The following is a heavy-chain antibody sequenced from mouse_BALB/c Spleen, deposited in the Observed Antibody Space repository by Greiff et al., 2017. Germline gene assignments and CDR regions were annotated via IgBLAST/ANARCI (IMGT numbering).Heavy chain of an antibody. V-gene: IGHV5-6-4*01. Sequence: EVMLVESGGGLVKPGGSLKLSCAASGFTFSSYTMSWVRQTPEKRLEWVATISSGGSYTYYPDSVKGRFTISRDNAKNTLYLQMSSLKSEDTAMYYCTRDGASMDYWGQGTSVTVSS. CDR3: TRDGASMDY. CDR1: GFTFSSYT. J-gene: IGHJ4*01. CDR2: ISSGGSYT.